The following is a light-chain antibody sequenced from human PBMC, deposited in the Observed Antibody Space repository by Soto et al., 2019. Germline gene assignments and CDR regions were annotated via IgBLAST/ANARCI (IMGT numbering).Light chain of an antibody. CDR3: CSYAGSYPFG. J-gene: IGLJ1*01. CDR2: DVD. Sequence: QSVLTQPRSVSGSPGQSVTISCTGTSSDVGGYNYVSWYQHHPGKAPKLMIYDVDKRPSGVPGRFSGSKSGNTASLTISGLQDEDEADYYCCSYAGSYPFGFGTGTRSXS. CDR1: SSDVGGYNY. V-gene: IGLV2-11*01.